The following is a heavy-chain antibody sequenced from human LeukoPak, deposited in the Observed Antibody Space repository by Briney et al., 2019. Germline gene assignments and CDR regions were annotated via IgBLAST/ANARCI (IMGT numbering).Heavy chain of an antibody. D-gene: IGHD6-19*01. V-gene: IGHV3-21*01. Sequence: GGSLRLSCAASGFTFSSYSMNWVRQAPGKGLEWVSSISSSSSYIYYADSVKGRFTISRDNAKNSLYLQMNSLRAEDTAVYYCARAEQWLVVVALDIWGQGTMVTVSS. CDR1: GFTFSSYS. CDR3: ARAEQWLVVVALDI. CDR2: ISSSSSYI. J-gene: IGHJ3*02.